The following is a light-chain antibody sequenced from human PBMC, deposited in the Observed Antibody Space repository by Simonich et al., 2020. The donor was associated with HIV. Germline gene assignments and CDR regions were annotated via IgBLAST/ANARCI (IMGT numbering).Light chain of an antibody. CDR3: QQYDNWPPL. Sequence: EIVMTQSPATLSVSPGERATLSCRASQGVTSNLAWYQQKPGQAPRLLIYGASTRATGIPGRFSGSGSGTEFTLTISSMQSEDFAVYYCQQYDNWPPLFGPGTKVDI. CDR2: GAS. V-gene: IGKV3-15*01. J-gene: IGKJ3*01. CDR1: QGVTSN.